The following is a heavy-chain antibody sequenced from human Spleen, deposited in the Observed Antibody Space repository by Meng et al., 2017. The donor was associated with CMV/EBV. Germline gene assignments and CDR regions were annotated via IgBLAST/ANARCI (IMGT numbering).Heavy chain of an antibody. Sequence: ASVKVSCKASGYTFTGYFMHWVRQAPGQGLEWMGWINTISGGTNYAQKFQGRVTMTRDTSISTAYMDLSRLTSDDTAVYYCAPLPPAATYYFDYWGQGTLVTVSS. CDR3: APLPPAATYYFDY. V-gene: IGHV1-2*02. D-gene: IGHD2-2*01. CDR2: INTISGGT. CDR1: GYTFTGYF. J-gene: IGHJ4*02.